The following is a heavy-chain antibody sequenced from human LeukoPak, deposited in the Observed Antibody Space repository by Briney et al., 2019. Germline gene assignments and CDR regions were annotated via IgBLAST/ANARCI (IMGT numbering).Heavy chain of an antibody. CDR3: AKLGRYQKPLDDS. Sequence: GGSLRLSCAASGFTFRSYFMTWVREAPGKGLEGVSDISDDGGSPYYADFVKGRFTVSRDNSKNTLFLQMHSLRGDDTAIYYCAKLGRYQKPLDDSWGQGTPVTVSS. V-gene: IGHV3-23*01. CDR1: GFTFRSYF. D-gene: IGHD2-2*01. CDR2: ISDDGGSP. J-gene: IGHJ4*02.